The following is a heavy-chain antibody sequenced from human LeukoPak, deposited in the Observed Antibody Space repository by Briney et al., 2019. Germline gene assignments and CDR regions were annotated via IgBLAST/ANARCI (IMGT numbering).Heavy chain of an antibody. CDR1: GGSFSGYF. J-gene: IGHJ4*02. CDR2: INNSGST. V-gene: IGHV4-34*01. D-gene: IGHD6-19*01. Sequence: PTETLSLTCAVYGGSFSGYFWSWIRQPPGKGLEWIGEINNSGSTKYNPSLKSRVTIPVDTSKNQFSLKLSSVTAADTAVYYCASGFQSVAGSHYFDYWGQGTLVTVSA. CDR3: ASGFQSVAGSHYFDY.